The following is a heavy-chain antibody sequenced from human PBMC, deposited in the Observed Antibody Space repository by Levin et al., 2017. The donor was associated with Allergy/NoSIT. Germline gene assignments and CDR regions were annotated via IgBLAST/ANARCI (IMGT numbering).Heavy chain of an antibody. CDR3: ARRPTRITMVRGVQPPVPNWFDP. Sequence: SQTLSLTCAVYGGSFSGYYWSWIRQPPGKGLEWIGEINHSGSTNYNPSLKSRVTISVDTSKNQFSLKLSSVTAADTAVYYCARRPTRITMVRGVQPPVPNWFDPWGQGTLVTVSS. V-gene: IGHV4-34*01. CDR2: INHSGST. D-gene: IGHD3-10*01. CDR1: GGSFSGYY. J-gene: IGHJ5*02.